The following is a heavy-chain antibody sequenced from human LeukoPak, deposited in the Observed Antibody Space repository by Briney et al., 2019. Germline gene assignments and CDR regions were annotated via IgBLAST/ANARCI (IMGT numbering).Heavy chain of an antibody. CDR3: AGDSDRAAPRYYFDY. CDR1: GGSISSYY. J-gene: IGHJ4*02. CDR2: IYYSGST. V-gene: IGHV4-59*01. Sequence: SETLSLTCTVSGGSISSYYWSWIRQPPGKGLEWIGYIYYSGSTNYNPSLKSRVTISVDTSKSQFSLKLSSVTAADTAVYYCAGDSDRAAPRYYFDYWGQGTLVTVSS.